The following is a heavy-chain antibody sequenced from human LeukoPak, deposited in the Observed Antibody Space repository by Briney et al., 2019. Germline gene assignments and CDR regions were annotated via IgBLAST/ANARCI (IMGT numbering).Heavy chain of an antibody. D-gene: IGHD5-18*01. CDR1: TTSVNSYF. V-gene: IGHV4-4*07. CDR3: GRQGYTASPHFFDY. CDR2: IYPTGTT. Sequence: PSETLSLTCTVSTTSVNSYFWGWVRLPAGKGLEWLGRIYPTGTTYYNPSLKSRLTLSIETSKSQFSLTLRSATAADTAVYFCGRQGYTASPHFFDYWSQGTLVTVSS. J-gene: IGHJ4*02.